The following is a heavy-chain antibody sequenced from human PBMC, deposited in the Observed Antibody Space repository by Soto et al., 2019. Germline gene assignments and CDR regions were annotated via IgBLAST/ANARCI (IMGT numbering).Heavy chain of an antibody. CDR1: GGSISSSSYY. J-gene: IGHJ6*02. V-gene: IGHV4-39*01. CDR3: ARYVLVPAAIGAMDV. D-gene: IGHD2-2*01. Sequence: SETLSLTFTVSGGSISSSSYYWGWIRQPPGKGLEWIGSIYYSGSTYYNPSLKSRVTISVDTSKNQFSLKLSSVTAADTAVYYCARYVLVPAAIGAMDVWGQGTTVTVSS. CDR2: IYYSGST.